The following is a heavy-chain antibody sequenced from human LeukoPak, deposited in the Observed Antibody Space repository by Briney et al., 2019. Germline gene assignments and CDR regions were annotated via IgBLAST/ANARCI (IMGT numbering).Heavy chain of an antibody. V-gene: IGHV1-3*01. CDR3: ARDHRTLGYCSSTSCYWVY. J-gene: IGHJ4*02. Sequence: ASVKVSCKASGYTFTSYAMHWVRQVPGQRLEWMGWINAGNGNTKYSQKFQGRVTITRDTSASTAYMELSSLRSEDTAVYYCARDHRTLGYCSSTSCYWVYWGQGTLVTVSS. CDR1: GYTFTSYA. D-gene: IGHD2-2*01. CDR2: INAGNGNT.